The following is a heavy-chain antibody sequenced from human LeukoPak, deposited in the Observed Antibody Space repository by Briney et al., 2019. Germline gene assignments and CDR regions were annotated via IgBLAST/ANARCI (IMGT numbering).Heavy chain of an antibody. D-gene: IGHD3-3*01. CDR2: INWNGGST. CDR3: ARESDFWSADLQN. Sequence: GGTLRLSCAASGFTFSSYGMSWVRQAPGKGLEWVSGINWNGGSTGYADSVKGRFTISRDNAKNSLYLQMNSLRAEDTALYYCARESDFWSADLQNWGQGTLVTVSS. V-gene: IGHV3-20*04. J-gene: IGHJ4*02. CDR1: GFTFSSYG.